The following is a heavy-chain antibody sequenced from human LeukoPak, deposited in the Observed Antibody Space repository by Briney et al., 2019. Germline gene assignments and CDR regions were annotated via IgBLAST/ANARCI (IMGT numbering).Heavy chain of an antibody. Sequence: PGVSLRLSCAASGFTVSAYAMAWVRQALGKGLEWVSTIYDGNTYYADSVKGRFAISTDNSKNTLYLQMNSLRVEDTAVYFCAARKVRGVWFYLDYWGQGTLVTVSS. CDR3: AARKVRGVWFYLDY. V-gene: IGHV3-23*01. J-gene: IGHJ4*02. CDR1: GFTVSAYA. CDR2: IYDGNT. D-gene: IGHD3-10*01.